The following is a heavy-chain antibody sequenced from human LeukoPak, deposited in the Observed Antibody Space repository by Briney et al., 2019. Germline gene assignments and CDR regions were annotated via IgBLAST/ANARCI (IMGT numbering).Heavy chain of an antibody. V-gene: IGHV3-49*04. CDR3: WGNYYYYMDV. CDR2: IRSKAYGGTT. Sequence: GGSLRLSCTASGFTFGDYAMSWVRQAPGKGLEWVGFIRSKAYGGTTEYAASVKGRFTISRDDSKSIAYLQMNSLKTEDTAVYYCWGNYYYYMDVWGEGTTVTVSS. J-gene: IGHJ6*03. D-gene: IGHD7-27*01. CDR1: GFTFGDYA.